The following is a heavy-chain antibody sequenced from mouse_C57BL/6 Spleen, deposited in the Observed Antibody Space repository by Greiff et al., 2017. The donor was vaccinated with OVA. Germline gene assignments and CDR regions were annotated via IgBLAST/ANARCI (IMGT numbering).Heavy chain of an antibody. V-gene: IGHV1-54*01. CDR2: INPGSGGT. CDR1: GYAFTNYL. CDR3: ARDGTTGVAGAY. D-gene: IGHD1-1*01. Sequence: QVQLKESGAELVRPGTSVKVSCKASGYAFTNYLIEWVKQRPGQGLEWIGVINPGSGGTNYNEKFKGKATLTADKSSSTAYMQLSSLTSEDSAVYVCARDGTTGVAGAYWGQGTLVTVSA. J-gene: IGHJ3*01.